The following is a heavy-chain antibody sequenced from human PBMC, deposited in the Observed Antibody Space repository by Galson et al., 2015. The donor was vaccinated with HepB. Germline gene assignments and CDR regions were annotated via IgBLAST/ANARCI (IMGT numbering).Heavy chain of an antibody. J-gene: IGHJ4*02. D-gene: IGHD2-15*01. CDR3: ARGQTPSPIDY. V-gene: IGHV1-18*01. CDR2: ISAYNGNT. CDR1: GYTFTSYV. Sequence: SVKVSCKASGYTFTSYVINWVRQAPGQGLEWLGWISAYNGNTNYAQRVQGKVTMTTDTSTSTAYMILRSLTSDDTAVYYCARGQTPSPIDYWGQGTLVTVSS.